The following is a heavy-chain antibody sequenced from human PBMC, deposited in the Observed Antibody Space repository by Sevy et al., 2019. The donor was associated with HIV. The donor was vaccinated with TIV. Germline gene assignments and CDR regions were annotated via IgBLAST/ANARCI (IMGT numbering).Heavy chain of an antibody. CDR1: GFTFSNYD. CDR3: ARLFSCGGDCYYLDY. V-gene: IGHV3-30-3*01. D-gene: IGHD2-21*02. J-gene: IGHJ4*02. Sequence: GGSLRLSCAASGFTFSNYDMHWVRQDPGKGLEWVAVISHDGNYKNYADSVKVRFTISRDDFKNTLYLQMSSLRPEDTAVYFCARLFSCGGDCYYLDYWGQGALVTVSS. CDR2: ISHDGNYK.